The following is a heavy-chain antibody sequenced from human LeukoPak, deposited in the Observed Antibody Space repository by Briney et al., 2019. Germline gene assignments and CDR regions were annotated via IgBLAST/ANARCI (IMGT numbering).Heavy chain of an antibody. CDR3: ARDGDFYGSGTLDS. V-gene: IGHV6-1*01. D-gene: IGHD3-10*01. Sequence: SQALPLTCAISGDSISSYTAAWNWIRQSPSRGLEWLGRTYYRSRWLLDYAVPVRSRITINADTSKNRFSVQLASVTPDDTAVYYRARDGDFYGSGTLDSWGQGTLVTVSS. J-gene: IGHJ5*01. CDR1: GDSISSYTAA. CDR2: TYYRSRWLL.